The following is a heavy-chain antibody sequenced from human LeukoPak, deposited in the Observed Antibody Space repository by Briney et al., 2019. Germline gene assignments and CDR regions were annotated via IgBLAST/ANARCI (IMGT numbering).Heavy chain of an antibody. J-gene: IGHJ4*02. CDR2: IYYSGST. D-gene: IGHD4-17*01. V-gene: IGHV4-59*01. CDR3: ARLDYGDYGELGS. Sequence: SETLSLTCTVSGGSISSYYWSWIRQPPGKGLEWIGYIYYSGSTNYNPSLKSRVTILVDTSKNQFSLKLSSVTAADTAVYYCARLDYGDYGELGSWGQGTLVTVSS. CDR1: GGSISSYY.